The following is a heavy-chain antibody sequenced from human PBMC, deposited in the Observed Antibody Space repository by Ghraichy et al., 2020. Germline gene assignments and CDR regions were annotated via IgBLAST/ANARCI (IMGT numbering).Heavy chain of an antibody. J-gene: IGHJ4*02. V-gene: IGHV3-23*01. CDR3: AKDSLIGGSTWGYYYFDS. Sequence: GGSLRLSCAASGFAFSSYAMSWVRQAPGKGLEWVATISGGGSNTYFGDSVKGRFSISRDYSKNTLYLQMNSLRAEDTAIYYCAKDSLIGGSTWGYYYFDSWGLGTLVTVSS. D-gene: IGHD6-13*01. CDR2: ISGGGSNT. CDR1: GFAFSSYA.